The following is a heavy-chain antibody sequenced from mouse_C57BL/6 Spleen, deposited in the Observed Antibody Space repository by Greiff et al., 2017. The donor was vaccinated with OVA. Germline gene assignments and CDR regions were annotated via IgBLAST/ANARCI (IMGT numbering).Heavy chain of an antibody. J-gene: IGHJ4*01. CDR3: KRGGNYYGSSYYYAMDY. Sequence: EVQLQQSGTVLARPGASVKMSCKTSGYTFTSYWMHWVKQRPGQGLEWIGAIYPGNSDTSYNQKFKGKAKLTAVTSASTAYMELSSLTNEDSAVYYCKRGGNYYGSSYYYAMDYWGQGTSVTVSS. V-gene: IGHV1-5*01. D-gene: IGHD1-1*01. CDR2: IYPGNSDT. CDR1: GYTFTSYW.